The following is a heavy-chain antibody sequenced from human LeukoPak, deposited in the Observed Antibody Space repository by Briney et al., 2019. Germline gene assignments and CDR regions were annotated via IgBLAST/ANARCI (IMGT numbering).Heavy chain of an antibody. CDR3: ARVSTSNVVFDY. CDR2: IYYSGST. J-gene: IGHJ4*02. D-gene: IGHD2/OR15-2a*01. Sequence: SATLSLTCTVSGGSISSYYWSWIRQPPGKGLEWIGYIYYSGSTNYNPSLKSRVTISVDTSKNQFSLKLSSVTAADTAVYYCARVSTSNVVFDYWGQGTLVTVSS. CDR1: GGSISSYY. V-gene: IGHV4-59*01.